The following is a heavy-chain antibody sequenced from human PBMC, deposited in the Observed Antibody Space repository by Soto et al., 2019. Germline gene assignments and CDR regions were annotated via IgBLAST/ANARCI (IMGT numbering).Heavy chain of an antibody. V-gene: IGHV4-30-4*01. Sequence: SETLSLTCTVSGGSISSGDYYWIWIRHPPGKGLEWIGYIYYSGSTYYNPSLKSRVTISVDTSKNQFSLKLSSVTAADTAVYYCARDPFPRDYGMDVWGQGTTVTVSS. D-gene: IGHD3-10*01. J-gene: IGHJ6*02. CDR1: GGSISSGDYY. CDR2: IYYSGST. CDR3: ARDPFPRDYGMDV.